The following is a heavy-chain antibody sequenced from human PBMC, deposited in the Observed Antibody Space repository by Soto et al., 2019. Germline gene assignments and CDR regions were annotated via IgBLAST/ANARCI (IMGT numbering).Heavy chain of an antibody. Sequence: ASVKVSCKASGYTFTSYYMHWVRQAPGQGLEWMGIINPSGGSTSYAQKFQGRVTMTRDTSTSTVYMELSSLRSEDTAVYYCARGSGSSGPRGANYYYYYYMDVWGKGTTVTVSS. D-gene: IGHD3-22*01. J-gene: IGHJ6*03. CDR3: ARGSGSSGPRGANYYYYYYMDV. CDR1: GYTFTSYY. CDR2: INPSGGST. V-gene: IGHV1-46*03.